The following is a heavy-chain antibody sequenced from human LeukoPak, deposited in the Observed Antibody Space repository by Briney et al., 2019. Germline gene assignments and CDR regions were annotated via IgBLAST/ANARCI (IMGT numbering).Heavy chain of an antibody. CDR1: GGSISSYY. Sequence: SETLSLTCTVSGGSISSYYWSWIRQPPGKGLEWIGYIYYSGSTSYNPSLKSRVTISVDTSKKQFSLKLSSVTAAETAVYYCARDRGGYLDYWGQGTLVTVSS. CDR2: IYYSGST. CDR3: ARDRGGYLDY. D-gene: IGHD3-10*01. V-gene: IGHV4-59*01. J-gene: IGHJ4*02.